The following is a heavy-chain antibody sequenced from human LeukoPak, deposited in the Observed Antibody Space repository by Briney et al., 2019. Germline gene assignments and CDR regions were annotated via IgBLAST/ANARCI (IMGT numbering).Heavy chain of an antibody. CDR3: ARVYLERLTAGYFDH. J-gene: IGHJ4*02. CDR2: IYSGGST. V-gene: IGHV3-66*02. D-gene: IGHD2-8*01. CDR1: GFTVSSNY. Sequence: GGSLRLSCAVSGFTVSSNYMSWVRQAPGKGLEWVSVIYSGGSTYYADSVKGRFTISRDNSKNTLYLQMNSLRDDDSAAYFCARVYLERLTAGYFDHWGQGTQVTVSP.